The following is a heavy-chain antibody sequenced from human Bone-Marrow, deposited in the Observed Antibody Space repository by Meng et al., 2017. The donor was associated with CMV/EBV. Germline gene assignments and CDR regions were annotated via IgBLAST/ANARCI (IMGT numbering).Heavy chain of an antibody. Sequence: GGSLRLSCAASGFTISSNYMSWVRQSPGKGLEWVSVIYSGGSTDYADSVRGRFTISRDNSKNTLYLQMNSLRVEDTAVYYCASGGEWLVAGDYYYGMDVWGQGTTVTVSS. CDR1: GFTISSNY. V-gene: IGHV3-53*01. CDR2: IYSGGST. CDR3: ASGGEWLVAGDYYYGMDV. D-gene: IGHD6-19*01. J-gene: IGHJ6*02.